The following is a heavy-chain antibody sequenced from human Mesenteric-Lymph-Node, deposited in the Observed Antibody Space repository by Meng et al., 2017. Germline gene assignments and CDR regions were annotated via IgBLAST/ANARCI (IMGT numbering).Heavy chain of an antibody. Sequence: VQLKQPGHGLVNPSQPLSLTCAISGDSVSTNSAAWNWIRQSPSGGLEWLGRTYYKSKWYNDYAESVKSRIAINPDTSKNQFSLQLNSVTPEDTAVYYCARDPAAFDFWGQGILVTVSS. V-gene: IGHV6-1*01. D-gene: IGHD6-25*01. CDR2: TYYKSKWYN. CDR1: GDSVSTNSAA. J-gene: IGHJ4*02. CDR3: ARDPAAFDF.